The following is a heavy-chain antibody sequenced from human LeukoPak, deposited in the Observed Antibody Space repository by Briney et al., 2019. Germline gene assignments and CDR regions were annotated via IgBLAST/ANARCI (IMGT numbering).Heavy chain of an antibody. D-gene: IGHD5-18*01. CDR3: ARVLYTAMALYYFDY. J-gene: IGHJ4*02. V-gene: IGHV3-74*01. CDR1: GFTFSKYW. CDR2: INPDDKST. Sequence: GGSLRLSCAASGFTFSKYWLHWVRQPPGGGLVWLARINPDDKSTSYADSVKGRFTISRDNAKNSLYLQMNSLRAEDTAVYYCARVLYTAMALYYFDYWGQRTLVTVSS.